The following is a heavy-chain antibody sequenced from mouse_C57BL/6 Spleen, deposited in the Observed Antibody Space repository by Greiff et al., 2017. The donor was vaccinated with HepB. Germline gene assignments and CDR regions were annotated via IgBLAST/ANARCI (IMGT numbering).Heavy chain of an antibody. Sequence: EVMLVESGGDLVKPGGSLKLSCAASGFSFSSYGMSWVRQTPDKRLEWVATISSGGSYTYYPDSVKGRFTIYRDNAKNTLYLQMSSLKSEDTAMYYCARQDYFDYWGQGTTLTVSS. V-gene: IGHV5-6*01. CDR1: GFSFSSYG. CDR2: ISSGGSYT. CDR3: ARQDYFDY. J-gene: IGHJ2*01.